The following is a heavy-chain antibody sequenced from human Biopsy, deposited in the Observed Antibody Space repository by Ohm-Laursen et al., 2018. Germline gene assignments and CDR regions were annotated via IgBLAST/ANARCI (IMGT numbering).Heavy chain of an antibody. CDR2: IHVKSGAT. V-gene: IGHV1-2*02. Sequence: GASVKVSCNASGYTFTDYYLHWVRQDPGQGLEWMGWIHVKSGATNYAEKFQGRVTMTGDTSLRTTYMELGSLSPDDTAVYYCVRDHGVTFSGVIVRGDAFDVWGQGTKVTVSS. CDR1: GYTFTDYY. CDR3: VRDHGVTFSGVIVRGDAFDV. J-gene: IGHJ3*01. D-gene: IGHD3-16*02.